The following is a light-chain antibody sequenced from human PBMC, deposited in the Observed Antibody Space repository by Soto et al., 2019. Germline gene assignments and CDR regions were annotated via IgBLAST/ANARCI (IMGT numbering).Light chain of an antibody. CDR1: SSDVGSYNL. CDR3: SSYPVRTPPEGSF. V-gene: IGLV2-23*01. CDR2: EGS. Sequence: QSVLTQPASVSGSPGQSSTITCTGTSSDVGSYNLVSWYQQHPGKAPKLMIYEGSKRPSGVSNRFSGSKSGNTASLTISDLPSDAESDYSSSSYPVRTPPEGSFFAPGPKVPVL. J-gene: IGLJ1*01.